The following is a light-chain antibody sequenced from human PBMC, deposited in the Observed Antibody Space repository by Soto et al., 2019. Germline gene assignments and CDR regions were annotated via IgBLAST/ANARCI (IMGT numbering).Light chain of an antibody. Sequence: EFVLRQSPATLSLSPWERAILSCRASQSVAGSLAWYQQNPVPAPRLLIYDISTRAAAIPARFSGSGSGTDFTLTVSSLEPEDFALYYCQQRSNRITFGQGTRLEIK. CDR3: QQRSNRIT. J-gene: IGKJ5*01. V-gene: IGKV3-11*01. CDR1: QSVAGS. CDR2: DIS.